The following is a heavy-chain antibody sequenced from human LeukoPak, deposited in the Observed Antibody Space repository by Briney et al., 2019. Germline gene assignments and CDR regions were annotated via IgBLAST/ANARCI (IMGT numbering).Heavy chain of an antibody. CDR1: GFKFADFS. CDR2: ISWNSGSL. D-gene: IGHD2-15*01. Sequence: GGSLRLSCTASGFKFADFSMHWVRQVPGKGLEWVSGISWNSGSLAYADSVRGRFTISRDNAKNSLYWQMNSLRPEDTAYYYCEKGILFLVYYHSPPRDVGAKETTVTVPS. V-gene: IGHV3-9*01. J-gene: IGHJ6*04. CDR3: EKGILFLVYYHSPPRDV.